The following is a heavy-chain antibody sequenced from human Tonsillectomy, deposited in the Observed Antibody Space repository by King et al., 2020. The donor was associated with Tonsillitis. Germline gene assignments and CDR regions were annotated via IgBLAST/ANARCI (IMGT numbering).Heavy chain of an antibody. CDR1: DASISSGPW. V-gene: IGHV4-4*02. D-gene: IGHD3/OR15-3a*01. Sequence: VQLQESGPGLVKPSGTLSLTCVVSDASISSGPWWSWVRQAPGKGLEWIGEVYHSGSTNYNPSLTSRVTISVDKSKNQFSLRLSSMTASDTAVYYCARVIWTGSSPAFDIWGQGTLVTVSS. CDR3: ARVIWTGSSPAFDI. CDR2: VYHSGST. J-gene: IGHJ3*02.